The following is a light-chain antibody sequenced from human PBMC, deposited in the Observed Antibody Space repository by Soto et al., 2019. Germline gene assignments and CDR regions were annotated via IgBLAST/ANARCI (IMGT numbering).Light chain of an antibody. CDR3: QQSYSTPYST. CDR1: QSISSY. CDR2: AAS. J-gene: IGKJ3*01. V-gene: IGKV1-39*01. Sequence: DIRVSQSPSALSASVGDRVTITCRASQSISSYLNWYQQKPGKAPKLLIYAASSLQSGVPSRFSGSGSGTDFTLTISSLQPEDFATYYCQQSYSTPYSTFGPGTKVD.